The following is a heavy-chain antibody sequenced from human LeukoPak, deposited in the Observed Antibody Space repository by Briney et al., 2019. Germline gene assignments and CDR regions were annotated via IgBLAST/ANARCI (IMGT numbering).Heavy chain of an antibody. Sequence: GGSLRLSCAASGFTFSSYAMHWVRQAPGKGLEWVAVVSFAGSNKYYADSVKGRFTISRDNSENTLYLRMNNLRAEDTAVYYCARDLEVDCSSTSCYDYYFYYGMDVWGQGTTVTVSS. CDR1: GFTFSSYA. J-gene: IGHJ6*02. CDR3: ARDLEVDCSSTSCYDYYFYYGMDV. D-gene: IGHD2-2*01. CDR2: VSFAGSNK. V-gene: IGHV3-30*04.